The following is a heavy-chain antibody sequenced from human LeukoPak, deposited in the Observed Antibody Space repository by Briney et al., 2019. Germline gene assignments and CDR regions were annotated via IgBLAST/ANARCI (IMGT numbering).Heavy chain of an antibody. CDR2: IYHSGST. J-gene: IGHJ4*02. Sequence: SETLSLTCTVSGYSISSGYYWGWIRQPPGKGLEWIGSIYHSGSTHYNPSIKSRVTISVDTSKNQFSLKLSSVTAADTAVYYCARVFYSSSWYYFDYWGQGTLVTVSS. V-gene: IGHV4-38-2*02. D-gene: IGHD6-13*01. CDR3: ARVFYSSSWYYFDY. CDR1: GYSISSGYY.